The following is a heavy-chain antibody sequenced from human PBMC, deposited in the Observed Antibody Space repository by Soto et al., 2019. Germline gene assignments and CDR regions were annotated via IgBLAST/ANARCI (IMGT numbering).Heavy chain of an antibody. CDR2: ISYDGSNK. J-gene: IGHJ3*02. Sequence: TGGSLRLSCAASGFTFSIYGMHWVRHAPGKGLEWVAVISYDGSNKYYADSVKGRFTISRDNSKNTLYLQMNSLRAEDTAVYYCAKDFVWGSYGYDAFDIWGQGTMVTVSS. V-gene: IGHV3-30*18. CDR1: GFTFSIYG. CDR3: AKDFVWGSYGYDAFDI. D-gene: IGHD5-18*01.